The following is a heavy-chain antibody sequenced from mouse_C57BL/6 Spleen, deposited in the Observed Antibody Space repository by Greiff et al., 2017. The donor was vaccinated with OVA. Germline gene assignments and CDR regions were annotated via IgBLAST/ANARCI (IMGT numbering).Heavy chain of an antibody. CDR1: GYTFTDYD. D-gene: IGHD6-2*01. CDR2: IDPETGGT. J-gene: IGHJ4*01. V-gene: IGHV1-15*01. Sequence: VKLVESGAELVRPGASVTLSCKASGYTFTDYDMHWVKQTPVHGLEWIGAIDPETGGTAYNQKFKGKAILTADKSSSTAYMELRSLTSEDSAVYYCTRGVSYDAMDYWGQGTSVTVSS. CDR3: TRGVSYDAMDY.